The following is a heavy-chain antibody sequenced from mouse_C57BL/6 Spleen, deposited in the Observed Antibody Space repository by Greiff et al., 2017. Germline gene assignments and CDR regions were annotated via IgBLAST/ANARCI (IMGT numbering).Heavy chain of an antibody. CDR2: IDPSDSYT. CDR1: GYTFTSYW. Sequence: VQLQQPGAELVRPGTSVKLSCKASGYTFTSYWMHWVKQRPGQGLEWIGVIDPSDSYTNYNQKFKGKATLTIDPSSSTAYMQLRSLTSEDSAVYYCARPSSGYWFAYWGQGTLVTVSA. CDR3: ARPSSGYWFAY. J-gene: IGHJ3*01. D-gene: IGHD3-2*02. V-gene: IGHV1-59*01.